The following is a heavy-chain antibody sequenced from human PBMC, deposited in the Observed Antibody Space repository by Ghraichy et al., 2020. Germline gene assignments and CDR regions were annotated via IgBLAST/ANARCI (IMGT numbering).Heavy chain of an antibody. J-gene: IGHJ5*02. CDR1: GGSISSSSYY. V-gene: IGHV4-39*01. CDR3: ASWGLYDFWNFWFDP. Sequence: ESLNISCTVSGGSISSSSYYWGWIRQPPGKGLEWIGSIYYSGSTYYNPSLKSRVTISVDTSKNQFSLKLSSVTAADTAVYYCASWGLYDFWNFWFDPWGQGTLVTVSS. CDR2: IYYSGST. D-gene: IGHD3-3*01.